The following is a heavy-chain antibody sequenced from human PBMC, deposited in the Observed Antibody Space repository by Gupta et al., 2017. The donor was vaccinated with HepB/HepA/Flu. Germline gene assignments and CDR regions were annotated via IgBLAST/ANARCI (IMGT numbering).Heavy chain of an antibody. CDR1: GGSISSSSYY. J-gene: IGHJ4*02. V-gene: IGHV4-39*01. Sequence: QLQLQESGPGLVKPSETLSLTCTVSGGSISSSSYYWGWIRQPPGKGLEWIGSIYYSGSTYYNPARKSRVTISVDTAKNQFSLKLSSVTAAETAVYYCARHGDGGSGYLPGDGGQGTLVTVSS. CDR2: IYYSGST. CDR3: ARHGDGGSGYLPGD. D-gene: IGHD3-3*01.